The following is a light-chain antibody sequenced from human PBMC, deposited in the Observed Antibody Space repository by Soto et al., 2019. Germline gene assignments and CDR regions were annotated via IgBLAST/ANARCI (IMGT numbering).Light chain of an antibody. CDR2: DAS. Sequence: DIQLTQSPSSLSASVGDRVTITCQASQDISNHLNWYQQKPGKAPNLLIYDASDLETGVPSRFSGGGSGTFFSFTINSLQPEDIATYYCLKHDGVPLFGPGTKVEIK. V-gene: IGKV1-33*01. CDR1: QDISNH. J-gene: IGKJ3*01. CDR3: LKHDGVPL.